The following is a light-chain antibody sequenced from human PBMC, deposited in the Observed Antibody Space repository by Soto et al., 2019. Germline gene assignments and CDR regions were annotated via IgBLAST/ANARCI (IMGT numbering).Light chain of an antibody. CDR3: QQRGNWPWT. CDR2: DAS. V-gene: IGKV3-11*01. CDR1: QSVNSY. J-gene: IGKJ1*01. Sequence: EVVLTQSPGTLSLSPGDRATLSCRASQSVNSYLAWYQQKPGQAPRLLIYDASNRATGIPARFSGSGSATYFTLTISSLEPEDFAVYYCQQRGNWPWTFGQGTKVDIK.